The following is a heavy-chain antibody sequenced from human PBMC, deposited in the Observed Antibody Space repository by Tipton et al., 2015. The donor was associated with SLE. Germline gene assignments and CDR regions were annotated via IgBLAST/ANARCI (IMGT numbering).Heavy chain of an antibody. CDR1: GGSISSGDYY. V-gene: IGHV4-30-4*01. CDR3: ARWWGSTHFDY. CDR2: IYYSGST. J-gene: IGHJ4*02. Sequence: TLSLTCTVSGGSISSGDYYWSWIRQPPGKGLEWIGYIYYSGSTYYNPSLKSRVTISVDTSKNQFSLKLNSVTAADTAVYYCARWWGSTHFDYWGQETLVTVSS. D-gene: IGHD2-15*01.